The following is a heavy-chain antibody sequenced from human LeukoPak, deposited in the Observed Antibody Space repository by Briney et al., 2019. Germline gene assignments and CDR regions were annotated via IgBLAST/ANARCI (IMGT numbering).Heavy chain of an antibody. CDR1: GFTLSSYE. Sequence: GGSLRLSCAASGFTLSSYEMNWVRQAPGKGLEWVSYISSSGSTIYYADSVKGRFTISRDNAKNSLYLQMNSLRAEDTAVYYCATSYYDSSAYYVWSAFDIWGQGTMLTVSS. CDR3: ATSYYDSSAYYVWSAFDI. D-gene: IGHD3-22*01. CDR2: ISSSGSTI. J-gene: IGHJ3*02. V-gene: IGHV3-48*03.